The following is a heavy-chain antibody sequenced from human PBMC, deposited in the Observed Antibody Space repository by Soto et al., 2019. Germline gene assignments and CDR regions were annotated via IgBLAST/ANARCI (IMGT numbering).Heavy chain of an antibody. CDR3: ARMGNSNGLRADYYGREV. CDR1: GFTFSSYS. J-gene: IGHJ6*02. D-gene: IGHD5-18*01. V-gene: IGHV3-48*02. Sequence: EVQLVESGGGLVQPGGSLRLSCVASGFTFSSYSMNWVRQAPGKGLVWVSYISSSSRTIYYADSVKGRFTISRDNAKNSLYLQMNSLRDEDTAVDNWARMGNSNGLRADYYGREVCGQGTTDTFSS. CDR2: ISSSSRTI.